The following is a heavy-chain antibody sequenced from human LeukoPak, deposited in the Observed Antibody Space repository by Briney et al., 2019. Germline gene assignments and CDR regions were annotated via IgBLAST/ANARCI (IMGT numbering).Heavy chain of an antibody. J-gene: IGHJ4*02. CDR3: ARTGTRPGIAAAGFDY. D-gene: IGHD6-13*01. CDR1: GGSFSGYY. CDR2: INHSGST. V-gene: IGHV4-34*01. Sequence: SETLSLTCAVYGGSFSGYYWSWIRQPPGKGLEWIGEINHSGSTNYNPSLKSRVTISVDTSKSQFSLKLSSVTAADTAVYYCARTGTRPGIAAAGFDYWGQGTLVTVSS.